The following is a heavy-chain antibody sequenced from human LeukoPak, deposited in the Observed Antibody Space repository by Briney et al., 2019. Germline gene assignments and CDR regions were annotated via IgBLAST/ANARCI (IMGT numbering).Heavy chain of an antibody. D-gene: IGHD6-13*01. V-gene: IGHV4-59*11. J-gene: IGHJ3*02. Sequence: PSVPLSLTCTVSGGSISSHYWSWIRQPPGKGLEWIGYVSYSGSTNYYPSLKSRVSISVDTSKKQLSLKLSSVTAADTAVYYCARVVPKQQLVYAFDIWGQGTMVTVSS. CDR1: GGSISSHY. CDR3: ARVVPKQQLVYAFDI. CDR2: VSYSGST.